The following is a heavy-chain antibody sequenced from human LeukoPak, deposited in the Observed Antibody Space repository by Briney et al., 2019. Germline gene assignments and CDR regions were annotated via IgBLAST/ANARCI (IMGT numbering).Heavy chain of an antibody. J-gene: IGHJ4*02. D-gene: IGHD6-13*01. CDR1: GFTFSSYG. V-gene: IGHV3-33*06. CDR2: IWYDGSNK. CDR3: AKDSDSSSWYTF. Sequence: GGSLRLSCAASGFTFSSYGMHWVRQAPGKGLEWVAVIWYDGSNKYYADSVKGRFTVSKDNSKNTLYLQMNSLRAEDTAVYYCAKDSDSSSWYTFWGQGTLVTVSS.